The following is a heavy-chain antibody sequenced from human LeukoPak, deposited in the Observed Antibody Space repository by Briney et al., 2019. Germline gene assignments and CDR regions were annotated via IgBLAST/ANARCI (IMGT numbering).Heavy chain of an antibody. Sequence: SETLSLTCAVYGGSSSGYYWSWIRQPPGKGLEWIGEINHSGSTNYNPSLKSRVTISVDTSKNHFSLRLSSVTAADTSVYYCAREYPKGGSYRFDPWGQGTLVTVSS. J-gene: IGHJ5*02. D-gene: IGHD1-26*01. CDR2: INHSGST. CDR1: GGSSSGYY. V-gene: IGHV4-34*01. CDR3: AREYPKGGSYRFDP.